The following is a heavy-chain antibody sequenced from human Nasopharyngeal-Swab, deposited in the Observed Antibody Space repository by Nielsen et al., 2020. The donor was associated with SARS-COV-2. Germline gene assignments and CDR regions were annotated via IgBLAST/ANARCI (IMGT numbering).Heavy chain of an antibody. CDR1: GFTFSGYS. Sequence: GGSLRLSCATYGFTFSGYSMSWVRQAPGKGLEWVSAISGSGGSTYYADSVKGRFTISRDNSKNTLYLQMNSLRAEDTAVYYCARTIAAAGPYGMDVWGQGTTVTVSS. CDR2: ISGSGGST. J-gene: IGHJ6*02. CDR3: ARTIAAAGPYGMDV. V-gene: IGHV3-23*01. D-gene: IGHD6-13*01.